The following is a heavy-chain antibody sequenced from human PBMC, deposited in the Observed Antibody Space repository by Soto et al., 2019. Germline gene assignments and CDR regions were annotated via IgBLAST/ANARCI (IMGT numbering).Heavy chain of an antibody. CDR1: GYTFTSYG. CDR3: ARGGLRYDFWSGYYIVSGMDV. J-gene: IGHJ6*02. D-gene: IGHD3-3*01. CDR2: ISAYNGNT. Sequence: ASVKVSCKASGYTFTSYGISWVRQAPGQGLEWMGWISAYNGNTNYAQKLQGRVTMTTDTSTSTAYMGLRSLRSDDTAVYYCARGGLRYDFWSGYYIVSGMDVWGQGTTVTVSS. V-gene: IGHV1-18*04.